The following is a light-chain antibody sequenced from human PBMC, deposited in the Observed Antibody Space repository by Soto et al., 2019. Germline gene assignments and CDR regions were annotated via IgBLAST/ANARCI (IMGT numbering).Light chain of an antibody. CDR3: SSYAGNYIYV. Sequence: QSVLTQPASVSGSPGQSITISCTGTSSDVGTYNYVSWYQHHPGKAPKLIIYEVSNRPSGVPDRFSGSKSGNTASLTISGLQAEDEADYYCSSYAGNYIYVFATGTKVTVL. J-gene: IGLJ1*01. CDR2: EVS. CDR1: SSDVGTYNY. V-gene: IGLV2-11*01.